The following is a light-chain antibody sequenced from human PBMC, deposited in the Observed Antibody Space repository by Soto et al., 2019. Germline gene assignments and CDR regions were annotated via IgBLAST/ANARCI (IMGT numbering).Light chain of an antibody. Sequence: KVMTQSPATLSVSPGERATLSCRASQSVNSNLAWYQQKPGQAPRLLLYGASTRAIGIPARVSGSASGTEFTLTIGSLQSEDSAVYYCQQYNDWPLTFGGGTKVEI. CDR2: GAS. CDR3: QQYNDWPLT. J-gene: IGKJ4*01. CDR1: QSVNSN. V-gene: IGKV3-15*01.